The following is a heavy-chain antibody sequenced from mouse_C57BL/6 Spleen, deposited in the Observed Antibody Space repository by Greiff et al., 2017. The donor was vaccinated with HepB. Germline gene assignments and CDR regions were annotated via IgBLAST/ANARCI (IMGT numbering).Heavy chain of an antibody. CDR3: ASHYYGSSSWFAY. D-gene: IGHD1-1*01. CDR1: GFSLTSYG. CDR2: IWGVGST. V-gene: IGHV2-6*01. J-gene: IGHJ3*01. Sequence: VKLMESGPGLVAPSQSLSITCTVSGFSLTSYGVDWVRQSPGKGLEWLGVIWGVGSTNYNSALKSRLSISKDNSKSQVFLKMNSLQTDDTAMYYCASHYYGSSSWFAYWGQGTLVTVSA.